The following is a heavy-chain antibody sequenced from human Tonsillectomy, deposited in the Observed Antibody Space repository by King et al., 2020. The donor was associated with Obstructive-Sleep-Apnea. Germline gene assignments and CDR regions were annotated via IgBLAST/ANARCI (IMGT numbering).Heavy chain of an antibody. Sequence: VQLVESGGGLVQPGGSLRLSCAASGFTFSKFAMSWVRQAPGRGLEWVSAISDSTAGTGSYYADSVKGRFTLSRDNSKNTRYLHMNSLRADDTALYYCAKDMGRGPAANFDYWGQGTLVTVPS. CDR3: AKDMGRGPAANFDY. CDR1: GFTFSKFA. CDR2: ISDSTAGTGS. J-gene: IGHJ4*02. V-gene: IGHV3-23*04. D-gene: IGHD2-2*01.